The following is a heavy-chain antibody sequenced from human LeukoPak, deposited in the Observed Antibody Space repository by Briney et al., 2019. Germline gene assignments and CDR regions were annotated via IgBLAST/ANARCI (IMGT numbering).Heavy chain of an antibody. J-gene: IGHJ4*02. CDR2: ISAYNGNT. CDR1: GYTFTNYG. CDR3: ARDESIIVVSGGY. Sequence: ASVKVSCTASGYTFTNYGISWVRQAPGQGLECMGWISAYNGNTNYAQKFQGRVTMTTDTSRSTAYMEVRSLRSDDTAVYYCARDESIIVVSGGYWGQGTLVTVSS. V-gene: IGHV1-18*01. D-gene: IGHD2-2*01.